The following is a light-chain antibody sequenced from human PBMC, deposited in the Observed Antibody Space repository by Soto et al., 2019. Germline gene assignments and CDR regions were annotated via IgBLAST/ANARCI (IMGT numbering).Light chain of an antibody. CDR2: DVY. CDR3: SSYTTSSSYV. Sequence: SVLTQPASVSGSPGQSITISCTGTSSDVGGFNYVSWYQQHPGKAPKLLIFDVYSRPSGISNRFSGSKSGNTASLTISGLQAEDEADYYCSSYTTSSSYVFGAGTKLTVL. J-gene: IGLJ1*01. V-gene: IGLV2-14*01. CDR1: SSDVGGFNY.